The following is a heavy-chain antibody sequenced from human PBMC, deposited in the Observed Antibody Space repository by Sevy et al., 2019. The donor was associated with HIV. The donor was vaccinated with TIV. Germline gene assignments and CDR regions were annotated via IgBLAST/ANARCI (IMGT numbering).Heavy chain of an antibody. D-gene: IGHD1-26*01. Sequence: GGSLRLSCAASGFTVSSNYMSWVRQAPGKGLEWVSVIYSGGSTYYADSGKGRFTISRYNSKNTLYLQMNSLRAEDTAGYYCARGVGAICFDYWGQGTLVTVSS. V-gene: IGHV3-66*01. CDR1: GFTVSSNY. CDR3: ARGVGAICFDY. J-gene: IGHJ4*02. CDR2: IYSGGST.